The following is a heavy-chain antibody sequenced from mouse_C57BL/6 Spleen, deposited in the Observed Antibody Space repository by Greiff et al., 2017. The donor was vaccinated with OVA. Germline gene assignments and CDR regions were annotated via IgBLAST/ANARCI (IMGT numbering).Heavy chain of an antibody. CDR2: IYPSDSET. Sequence: QVQLQQPGAELERPGSSVKLSCKASGYTFTSYWMDWVKQRPGQGLEWIGNIYPSDSETHYNQKFKDKATLTVDKSSSTAYMQLSSLTSEDSAVYYCAREGGYLFAYWGQGTLVTVSA. J-gene: IGHJ3*01. CDR1: GYTFTSYW. CDR3: AREGGYLFAY. V-gene: IGHV1-61*01. D-gene: IGHD2-3*01.